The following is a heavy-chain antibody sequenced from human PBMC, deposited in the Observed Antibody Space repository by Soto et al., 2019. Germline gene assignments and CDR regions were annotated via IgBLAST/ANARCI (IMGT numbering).Heavy chain of an antibody. CDR1: GGSSSSGNYY. D-gene: IGHD1-20*01. V-gene: IGHV4-30-4*01. Sequence: QVQLQESGPGLVKPSQTLSLTCTVSGGSSSSGNYYWSWIRQPPGQGLEWIGYIFYSGTTYYNPSLKGRVPIFLDTSGNQFSLKLSSVTAAATAVYYCARDLHITETTLNSYYSAMAVWGQGTTVTVSS. CDR3: ARDLHITETTLNSYYSAMAV. J-gene: IGHJ6*02. CDR2: IFYSGTT.